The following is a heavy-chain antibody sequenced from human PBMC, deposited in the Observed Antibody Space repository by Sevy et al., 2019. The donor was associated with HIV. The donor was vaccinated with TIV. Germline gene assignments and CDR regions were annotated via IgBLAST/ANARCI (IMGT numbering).Heavy chain of an antibody. CDR2: IIPVFDSA. CDR3: ARSTPDDYQYSYYYGLDV. CDR1: GGTFGNYA. D-gene: IGHD4-17*01. V-gene: IGHV1-69*13. J-gene: IGHJ6*02. Sequence: ASVKVSCKASGGTFGNYAIAWVRQAPGQGLQWMGEIIPVFDSASSADGFEGRVTITADVSTSTAYLELRSLRSEDTAVYYCARSTPDDYQYSYYYGLDVWGQGTTVTVSS.